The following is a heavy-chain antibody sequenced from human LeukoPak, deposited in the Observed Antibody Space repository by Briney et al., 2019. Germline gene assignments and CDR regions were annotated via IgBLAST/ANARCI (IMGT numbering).Heavy chain of an antibody. V-gene: IGHV1-8*03. CDR2: MNPNSGNT. D-gene: IGHD5-12*01. CDR3: ARAVRPRGRGYSGYDYYFDY. CDR1: GYTFTSYD. J-gene: IGHJ4*02. Sequence: ASVKVSCKASGYTFTSYDINWVRQATGQGLEWMGWMNPNSGNTGYAQKFQGRVTITRNTSISTAYMELSSLRSEDTAVYYCARAVRPRGRGYSGYDYYFDYWGQGTLVTVSS.